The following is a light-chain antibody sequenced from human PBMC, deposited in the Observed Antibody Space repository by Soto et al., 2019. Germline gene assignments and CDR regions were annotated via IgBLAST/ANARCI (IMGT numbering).Light chain of an antibody. CDR1: SSDVGYTF. V-gene: IGLV2-14*03. J-gene: IGLJ1*01. CDR3: SAYTSSTSLLV. Sequence: QSVLTQPASVSGSPGQSITVSCTATSSDVGYTFVSWYQHHPGKAPKLLIYDVANRPSGVSTRFSGSRSGDTASLTISGLQAEDEADSFCSAYTSSTSLLVFGTGTKVTVL. CDR2: DVA.